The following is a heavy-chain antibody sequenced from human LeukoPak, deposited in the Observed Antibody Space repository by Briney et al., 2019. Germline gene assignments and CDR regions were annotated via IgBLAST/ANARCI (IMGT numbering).Heavy chain of an antibody. CDR3: AKKMGTIRGFDY. CDR2: ISDGGVST. D-gene: IGHD5-24*01. V-gene: IGHV3-23*01. CDR1: GFTFSNYA. Sequence: GGSLRLSCAASGFTFSNYAMSWVRQAPGKGLEWVSGISDGGVSTYHADSVMGRFTVSRDNSKNTLFLLMNSLRAEDTAVYYCAKKMGTIRGFDYWSQRTLVTVSS. J-gene: IGHJ4*02.